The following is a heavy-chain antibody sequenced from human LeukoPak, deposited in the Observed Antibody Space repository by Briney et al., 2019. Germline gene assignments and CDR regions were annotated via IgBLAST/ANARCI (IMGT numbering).Heavy chain of an antibody. CDR2: IKQDGSGE. Sequence: GGSLRLSCAASGFTFSHDWMSWVRQAPGKGLEWVASIKQDGSGEHYVDSVKGRFTISRGNAKNSLYLQMNSLRAEDTAVYYCARVMYYYGFDYWGQGTLVTVSS. V-gene: IGHV3-7*01. D-gene: IGHD3-10*01. CDR3: ARVMYYYGFDY. J-gene: IGHJ4*02. CDR1: GFTFSHDW.